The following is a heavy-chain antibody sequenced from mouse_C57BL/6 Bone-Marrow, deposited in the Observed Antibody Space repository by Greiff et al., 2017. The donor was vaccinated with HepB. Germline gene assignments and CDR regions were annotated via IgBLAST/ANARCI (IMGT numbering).Heavy chain of an antibody. D-gene: IGHD1-1*01. CDR3: AIKGVTTVVPTEYFDV. CDR1: GYTFTSYW. Sequence: QVQLQQPGAELVKPGASVKVSCKASGYTFTSYWMHWVKQRPGQGLEWIGRVHPSDSDTNYNQKFKGKATLTVDKSSSTAYMQLSSLTSEDSAVYYCAIKGVTTVVPTEYFDVWGTGTTVTVSS. J-gene: IGHJ1*03. V-gene: IGHV1-74*01. CDR2: VHPSDSDT.